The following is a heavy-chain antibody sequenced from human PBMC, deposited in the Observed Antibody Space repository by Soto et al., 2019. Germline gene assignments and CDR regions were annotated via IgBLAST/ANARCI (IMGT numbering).Heavy chain of an antibody. V-gene: IGHV4-30-2*01. Sequence: LQLQESGSGLVQPSQTLSLTCALSGGSVTMSSFSWAWARQPPGRGLQWVGYISHSGATSSDPTLMSLVTIARDRAKNQCSVKRTSVTAADTAVYSCASLDYYGSWLDPWCQGTRVTVST. CDR3: ASLDYYGSWLDP. D-gene: IGHD1-26*01. CDR1: GGSVTMSSFS. J-gene: IGHJ5*02. CDR2: ISHSGAT.